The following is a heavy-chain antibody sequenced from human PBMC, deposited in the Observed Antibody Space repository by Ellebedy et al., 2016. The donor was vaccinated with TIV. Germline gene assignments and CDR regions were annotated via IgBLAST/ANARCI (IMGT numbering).Heavy chain of an antibody. CDR2: INAGNGNT. V-gene: IGHV1-3*01. CDR1: GYTFTSYA. D-gene: IGHD3-22*01. J-gene: IGHJ6*02. Sequence: AASVKVSCKASGYTFTSYAMHWVRQAPGQRLEWMGWINAGNGNTKYSQKFQGRVTITRDTSASTAYMELSSLRSENTAVTYCASRSGQYYYDSSGYYPESYYGMDVWGQGTTVTVSS. CDR3: ASRSGQYYYDSSGYYPESYYGMDV.